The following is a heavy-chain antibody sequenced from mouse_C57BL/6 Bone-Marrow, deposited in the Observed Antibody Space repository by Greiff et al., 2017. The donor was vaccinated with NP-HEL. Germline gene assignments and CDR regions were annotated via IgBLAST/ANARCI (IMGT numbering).Heavy chain of an antibody. CDR2: ISDGGSYT. CDR1: GFTFSSYA. CDR3: ARDFGHDGYPYYFDY. Sequence: EVQGVESGGGLVKPGGSLKLSCAASGFTFSSYAMSWVRQTPEKRLEWVATISDGGSYTYYPDNVKGRFTISRDNAKNNLYLQMSHLKSEDTAMYYCARDFGHDGYPYYFDYWGQGTTLTVSS. V-gene: IGHV5-4*01. J-gene: IGHJ2*01. D-gene: IGHD2-3*01.